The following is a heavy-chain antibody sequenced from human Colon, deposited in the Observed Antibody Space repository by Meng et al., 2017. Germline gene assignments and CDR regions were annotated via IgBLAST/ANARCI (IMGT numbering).Heavy chain of an antibody. CDR1: GDSISSGNHY. V-gene: IGHV4-31*03. Sequence: QGQLQGSGPGLVKPSQTLSLTCTVSGDSISSGNHYWSWSRQHPGKGLEWIGYFYLSGNTYYNPSLKSRVTISVDTSKNQFSLNLRSVTAADTAVYYCARYYYDSSGVTYFDPWGQGTLVTVSS. J-gene: IGHJ5*02. CDR2: FYLSGNT. D-gene: IGHD3-22*01. CDR3: ARYYYDSSGVTYFDP.